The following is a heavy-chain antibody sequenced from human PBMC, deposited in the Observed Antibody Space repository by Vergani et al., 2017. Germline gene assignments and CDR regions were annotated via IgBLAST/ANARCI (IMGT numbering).Heavy chain of an antibody. V-gene: IGHV4-59*11. CDR2: IHYSENT. D-gene: IGHD6-19*01. CDR1: FDSIRYLY. J-gene: IGHJ5*02. Sequence: QVQLQESGPGLVKSSETLSLTCSVSFDSIRYLYCNWTRQPPGKGLEWIGSIHYSENTNYNTSLKTRVTISVDTSKNQFSLTLTSVTAADTAVYYCASDTHSGQRAYRWGQGILVTVTS. CDR3: ASDTHSGQRAYR.